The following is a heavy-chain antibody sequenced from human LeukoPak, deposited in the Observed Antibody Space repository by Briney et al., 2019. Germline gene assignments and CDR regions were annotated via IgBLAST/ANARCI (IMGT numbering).Heavy chain of an antibody. J-gene: IGHJ3*02. V-gene: IGHV3-9*01. CDR3: AKDITHDYGDYRDAYDI. Sequence: GGSLRLSCAASGFTFGDYAMHWVRQAPGKGLEWVSGISWNSGSIGYADSVKGRFTISRDNAKNSLYLQMNSLRAEDTALYYCAKDITHDYGDYRDAYDIWGQGTMVTVSS. CDR1: GFTFGDYA. D-gene: IGHD4-17*01. CDR2: ISWNSGSI.